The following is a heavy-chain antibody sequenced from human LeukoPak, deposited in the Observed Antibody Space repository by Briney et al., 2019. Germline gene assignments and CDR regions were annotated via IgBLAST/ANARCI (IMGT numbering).Heavy chain of an antibody. Sequence: SETLSLTCTVSGGSISSSGYYWGWIRQPPGKGLEWIGTIYYSGSTYYNPSLKSRVTISVDTSKNQFSLKLSSVTAADTAVYYCARFRALTTHFDYWGQGTLVTVSS. V-gene: IGHV4-39*01. CDR2: IYYSGST. J-gene: IGHJ4*02. D-gene: IGHD4-11*01. CDR1: GGSISSSGYY. CDR3: ARFRALTTHFDY.